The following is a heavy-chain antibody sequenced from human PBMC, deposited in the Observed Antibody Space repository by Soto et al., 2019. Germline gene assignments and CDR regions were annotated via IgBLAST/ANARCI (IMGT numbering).Heavy chain of an antibody. V-gene: IGHV3-53*01. CDR1: GFTVSNNY. D-gene: IGHD6-13*01. Sequence: EVQLVESGGGLIQPGGSLRLSCAASGFTVSNNYMRWVRQAPGKGLEWVSLIYSGGNTHYADSVKGRFTISRDASKNTLYLQMNSMRVEDTAVYYCARDPPGIAASGAGGWGQGTLVTVSS. CDR3: ARDPPGIAASGAGG. J-gene: IGHJ4*02. CDR2: IYSGGNT.